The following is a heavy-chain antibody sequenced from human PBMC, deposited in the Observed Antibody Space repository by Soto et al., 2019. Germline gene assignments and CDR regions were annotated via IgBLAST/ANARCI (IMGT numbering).Heavy chain of an antibody. CDR2: ISWNSGSI. CDR1: GFTFDDYA. CDR3: TKGGYSSSWPYVFDN. Sequence: EVQLVESGGGLVQPGRSLRLSCAASGFTFDDYAMHWVRQAPGKGLEWVSGISWNSGSIAYADSVKGRFTISRDNAKKSLFRQMNNLGAEETALYYCTKGGYSSSWPYVFDNWGQGTIGTISS. V-gene: IGHV3-9*01. D-gene: IGHD6-13*01. J-gene: IGHJ3*02.